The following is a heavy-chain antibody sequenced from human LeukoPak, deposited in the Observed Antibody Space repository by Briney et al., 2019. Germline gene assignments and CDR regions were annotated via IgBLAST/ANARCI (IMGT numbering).Heavy chain of an antibody. Sequence: SETLSLTCTVSGGSISSYYWSWIRQPPGKGLEWIGYIYYSGSTNYNPSLKSRVTISVDTSKNHFSLKLSSVTAADTAVYYCARDRGSGWYSGLGYWGQGTLVTVSS. J-gene: IGHJ4*02. V-gene: IGHV4-59*01. D-gene: IGHD6-19*01. CDR2: IYYSGST. CDR1: GGSISSYY. CDR3: ARDRGSGWYSGLGY.